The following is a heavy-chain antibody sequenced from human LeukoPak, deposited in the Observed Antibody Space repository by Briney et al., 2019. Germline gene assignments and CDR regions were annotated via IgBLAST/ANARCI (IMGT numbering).Heavy chain of an antibody. Sequence: ASVKVSCKASGYTFTGYYMHWVRQAPGQGLEWMGIINPSGGSTSYAQKFQGRVTMTRDMSTSTVYMELSSLRSEDTAVYYCARDSSVRGVPYNWFDPWGQGTLVTVSS. J-gene: IGHJ5*02. D-gene: IGHD3-10*01. CDR1: GYTFTGYY. CDR3: ARDSSVRGVPYNWFDP. V-gene: IGHV1-46*01. CDR2: INPSGGST.